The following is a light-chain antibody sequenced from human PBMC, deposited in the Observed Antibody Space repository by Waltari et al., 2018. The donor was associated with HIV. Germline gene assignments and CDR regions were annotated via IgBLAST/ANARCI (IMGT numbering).Light chain of an antibody. J-gene: IGLJ3*02. CDR1: SSTIAAVYD. CDR2: DSR. V-gene: IGLV1-40*01. CDR3: QSYDNNLSVWM. Sequence: QSVLTQPPSISGAPGQRVTISCTGSSSTIAAVYDVPWYQQLPGKAPKLLIYDSRDRPSGVRDRFSGSKSGTSASLAITGLQAEDEADYYCQSYDNNLSVWMFGGGTKLTVL.